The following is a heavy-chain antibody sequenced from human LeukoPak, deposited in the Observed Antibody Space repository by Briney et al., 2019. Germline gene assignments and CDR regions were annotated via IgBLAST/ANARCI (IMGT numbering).Heavy chain of an antibody. CDR3: ARGSRGIRGYFDH. J-gene: IGHJ4*02. CDR2: INPNSGGT. V-gene: IGHV1-2*02. D-gene: IGHD3-10*01. Sequence: ASVTVSCKASGYTFTGYYMHWVRQAPGQGLEGMGWINPNSGGTNYAQKFQGRVTMTRDTSISTAYMELSRLRSDDTAVYFCARGSRGIRGYFDHWGQGTLVTVSS. CDR1: GYTFTGYY.